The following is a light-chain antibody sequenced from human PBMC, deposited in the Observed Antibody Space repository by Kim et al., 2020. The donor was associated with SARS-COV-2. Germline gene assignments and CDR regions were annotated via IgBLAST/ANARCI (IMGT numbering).Light chain of an antibody. CDR2: GES. J-gene: IGKJ5*01. CDR3: QQYGSSRS. CDR1: QSVRSSY. Sequence: LSPGQRAARYCRDSQSVRSSYLAWYQQKPCQAPRLLIYGESSRDTGIPDRFSGSGSGTDFTLTIRRLEHEDFAVYYWQQYGSSRSFGQGKRLEIK. V-gene: IGKV3-20*01.